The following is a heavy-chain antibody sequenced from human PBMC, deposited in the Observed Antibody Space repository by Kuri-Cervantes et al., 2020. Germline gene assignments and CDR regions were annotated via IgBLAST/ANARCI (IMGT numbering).Heavy chain of an antibody. CDR2: ISWNSGSI. J-gene: IGHJ4*02. Sequence: GGSLRLSCATSGFTFDDYAMHWVRQAPGKGLEWVSGISWNSGSIGYADSVKGRFTISRDNAKNSLYLQMNSLRAEDTAVYYCARDLSYSSSWYWGQGTLVTVSS. D-gene: IGHD6-13*01. CDR1: GFTFDDYA. CDR3: ARDLSYSSSWY. V-gene: IGHV3-9*01.